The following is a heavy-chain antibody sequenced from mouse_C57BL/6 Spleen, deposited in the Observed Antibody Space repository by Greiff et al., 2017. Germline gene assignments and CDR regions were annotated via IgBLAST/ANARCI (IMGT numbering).Heavy chain of an antibody. D-gene: IGHD2-3*01. V-gene: IGHV14-2*01. CDR3: AQGYDGYFYAMDY. CDR2: IDPEDGET. CDR1: GFNIKDYY. J-gene: IGHJ4*01. Sequence: VQLKESGAELVKPGASVKLSCTASGFNIKDYYMHWVKQRTEQGLEWIGRIDPEDGETKYAPKFQGKATITADTSSNTAYLQLSSLTSEDTAVYYCAQGYDGYFYAMDYWGQGTSVTVSS.